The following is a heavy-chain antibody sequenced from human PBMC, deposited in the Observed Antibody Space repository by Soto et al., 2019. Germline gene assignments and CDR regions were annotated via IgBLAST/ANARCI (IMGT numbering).Heavy chain of an antibody. D-gene: IGHD1-7*01. CDR1: GDSISGYS. CDR3: ARDGGNYLTRYFDS. CDR2: LSYSEST. J-gene: IGHJ4*02. Sequence: PSETLSLTCTVSGDSISGYSWSWIRQPPGKGLEWIGYLSYSESTTSTPSLKSRVTISVDTSKNQFSLELSSVTAADTAVYFCARDGGNYLTRYFDSWGQGALVTVSS. V-gene: IGHV4-59*01.